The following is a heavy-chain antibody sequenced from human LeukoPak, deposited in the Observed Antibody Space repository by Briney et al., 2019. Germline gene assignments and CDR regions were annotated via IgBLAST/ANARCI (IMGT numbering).Heavy chain of an antibody. J-gene: IGHJ2*01. CDR3: AISSDYYVTPHWYFDL. Sequence: SETLSLTCTVSGGSISSYYWSWIRQPPGKGLEWIGYIYYSGSTNYNPSLKSRVTISVDTSKNQFSLKVNSVTAADTAVYYCAISSDYYVTPHWYFDLWGRGTLVTVSS. CDR2: IYYSGST. V-gene: IGHV4-59*12. D-gene: IGHD3-10*02. CDR1: GGSISSYY.